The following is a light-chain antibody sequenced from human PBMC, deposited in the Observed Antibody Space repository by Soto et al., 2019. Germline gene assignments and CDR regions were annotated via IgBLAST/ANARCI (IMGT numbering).Light chain of an antibody. Sequence: QSVLTQPASVSGSPGQSITISCTGTSSDVGSYNLVSWYQQHPGKAPKLMIYEGSKRPAGVSNRFSGSKSGNTASLTISGRQAEDEADYYCCSYAGSSPVVFGGGTQLTVL. CDR2: EGS. V-gene: IGLV2-23*01. J-gene: IGLJ2*01. CDR3: CSYAGSSPVV. CDR1: SSDVGSYNL.